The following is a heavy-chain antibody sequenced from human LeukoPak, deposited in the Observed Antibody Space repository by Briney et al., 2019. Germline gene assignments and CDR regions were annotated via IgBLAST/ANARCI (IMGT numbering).Heavy chain of an antibody. CDR2: INPNSGGT. CDR1: GYTFTGYY. V-gene: IGHV1-2*02. D-gene: IGHD1-26*01. J-gene: IGHJ4*02. Sequence: GASVKVSCKASGYTFTGYYMQWVRQAPGQGLEWMGWINPNSGGTYYAQKFQGSVTMTRDTSISTAYMELSRLKSDDTAVYYCARGRRILVGDTNAGDYFDYWGQGTLVTVSS. CDR3: ARGRRILVGDTNAGDYFDY.